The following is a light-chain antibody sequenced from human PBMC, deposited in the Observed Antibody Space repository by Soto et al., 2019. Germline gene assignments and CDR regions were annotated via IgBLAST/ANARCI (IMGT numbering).Light chain of an antibody. J-gene: IGKJ1*01. CDR2: GAS. CDR3: QHYNYWPPWT. V-gene: IGKV3-15*01. CDR1: QSVSSN. Sequence: EIVMTQSPATLSVSPGERVTLSCRASQSVSSNLAWYQQKPGQAPRLLIYGASTRATGIPARFSGNGSGTEFTLTISSLQSKDFAVYYCQHYNYWPPWTFGQGTKVEI.